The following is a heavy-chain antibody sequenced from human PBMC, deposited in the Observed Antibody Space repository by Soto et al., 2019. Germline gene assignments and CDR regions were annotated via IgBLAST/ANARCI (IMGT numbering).Heavy chain of an antibody. CDR1: GGSMNSGGYC. V-gene: IGHV4-31*01. CDR2: ISYGGTT. CDR3: SRGILV. J-gene: IGHJ4*01. D-gene: IGHD2-15*01. Sequence: QVQLQETGPGLVKPSQTLSLTCTVSGGSMNSGGYCWNWIRQHPGEGLEWIGCISYGGTTSYDPSLKSPLTITVDTCKNQFSLMLISVTAPDTAVYYCSRGILVWGHGTPTTVSS.